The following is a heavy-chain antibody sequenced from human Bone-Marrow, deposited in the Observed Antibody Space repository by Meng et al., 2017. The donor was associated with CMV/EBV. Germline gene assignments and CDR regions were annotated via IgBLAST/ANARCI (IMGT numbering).Heavy chain of an antibody. CDR1: GGSISNSDYY. CDR3: ARDLTVTGTILLRYGRRGGMDV. D-gene: IGHD4-17*01. V-gene: IGHV4-39*07. J-gene: IGHJ6*02. CDR2: INHSGST. Sequence: SETLSLTCSVSGGSISNSDYYWSWIRQPPGKGLEWIGEINHSGSTNYNPSLKSRVTISVDTSKNQFSLKLSSVTAADTAVHYCARDLTVTGTILLRYGRRGGMDVCGQGTTVTVSS.